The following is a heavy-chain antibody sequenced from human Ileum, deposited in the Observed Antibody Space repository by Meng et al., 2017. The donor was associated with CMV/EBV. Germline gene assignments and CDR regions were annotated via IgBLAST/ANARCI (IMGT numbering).Heavy chain of an antibody. Sequence: VFTFADAWMDSVLHSPRQSLGWVRRLHLQAGCGPPDYTAPLQGRFRISRDDSTNTLYLLMISLKTEDTAVYYCAHQCREWQLLSWGQGTLVTVSS. V-gene: IGHV3-15*07. D-gene: IGHD1-26*01. CDR3: AHQCREWQLLS. CDR2: LHLQAGCGPP. J-gene: IGHJ5*02. CDR1: VFTFADAW.